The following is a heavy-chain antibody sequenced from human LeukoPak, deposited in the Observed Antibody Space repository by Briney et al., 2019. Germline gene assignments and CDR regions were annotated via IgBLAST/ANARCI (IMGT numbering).Heavy chain of an antibody. V-gene: IGHV1-18*01. Sequence: ASVKASCKASGYSFATYGITWVRQAPGQGLEWMGWITAYNGDTKYAQKFQGRLTMTTDTSTSTAYMELRGLRSDDTAVYYCARDRSSSWWSPSDYWGQGTLVTVSS. CDR1: GYSFATYG. D-gene: IGHD6-13*01. J-gene: IGHJ4*02. CDR3: ARDRSSSWWSPSDY. CDR2: ITAYNGDT.